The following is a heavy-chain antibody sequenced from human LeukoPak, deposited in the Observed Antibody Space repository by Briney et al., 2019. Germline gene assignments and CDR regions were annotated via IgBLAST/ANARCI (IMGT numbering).Heavy chain of an antibody. D-gene: IGHD5-12*01. CDR2: INPDGSVI. CDR3: ARDPGVWLRTTQYFEY. V-gene: IGHV3-7*01. J-gene: IGHJ4*02. Sequence: PGGSLRLSCAASGFSLGIYWMTWVRQPPGKGPEWVARINPDGSVISYVDSVRGRFTISRDNAKNSLYLQMNSLRAEDTAVYYCARDPGVWLRTTQYFEYWGQGTLVTVSS. CDR1: GFSLGIYW.